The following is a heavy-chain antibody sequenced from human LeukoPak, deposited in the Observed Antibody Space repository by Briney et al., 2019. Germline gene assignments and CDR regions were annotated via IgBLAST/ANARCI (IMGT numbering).Heavy chain of an antibody. CDR2: IKQDGSEK. V-gene: IGHV3-7*01. J-gene: IGHJ3*02. CDR1: GFTFSSYW. CDR3: ARSGSGHRKNAFDI. Sequence: GGSLRLSCAASGFTFSSYWMSWVRQAPGKGLEWVANIKQDGSEKYYVDSVKGRFTISRDNAKNSLYLQMNRLRAEDTAVYYCARSGSGHRKNAFDIWGQGTMVTVSS. D-gene: IGHD2-15*01.